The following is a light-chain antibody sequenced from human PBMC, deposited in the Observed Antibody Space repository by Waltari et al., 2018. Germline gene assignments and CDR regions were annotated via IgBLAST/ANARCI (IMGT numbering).Light chain of an antibody. CDR2: KAS. Sequence: DTQMTQSPSNLSASVGDRVTIASRASQSISSWLAWYQQKPGKAPKLLIYKASTLESGVPSRFSGSGSGTEFTLTISSLQPDDFATYYCQHYNTYSRSITFGQGTRLEIQ. CDR3: QHYNTYSRSIT. V-gene: IGKV1-5*03. CDR1: QSISSW. J-gene: IGKJ5*01.